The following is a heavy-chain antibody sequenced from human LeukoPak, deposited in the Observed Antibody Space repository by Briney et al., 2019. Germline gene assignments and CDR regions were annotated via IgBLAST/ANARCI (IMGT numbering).Heavy chain of an antibody. D-gene: IGHD4-23*01. J-gene: IGHJ4*02. V-gene: IGHV4-39*07. CDR1: GGSISSSSYY. CDR2: IYYSGST. CDR3: ARGLYGGHGLDS. Sequence: PSETLSLTCTVSGGSISSSSYYWGWIRQPPGKGLEWIGSIYYSGSTYYNPSLKSRVTISVDTSKNQFSLKLSSVTAADTAVYYCARGLYGGHGLDSWGQGTLVTVSS.